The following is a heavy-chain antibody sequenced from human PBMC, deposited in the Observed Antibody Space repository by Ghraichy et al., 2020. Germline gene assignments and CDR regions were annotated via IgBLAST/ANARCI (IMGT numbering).Heavy chain of an antibody. CDR2: ISDSGGDT. V-gene: IGHV3-23*01. J-gene: IGHJ4*02. CDR1: GFTFSSYA. CDR3: AKGEPRIVGATRHFDY. Sequence: GESLNISCAASGFTFSSYAMSWVRQAPGKGLEWVSVISDSGGDTYYADSVKGRFTISRDNSKNTVYLQMNSLRAEDTAVYYCAKGEPRIVGATRHFDYWGQGTLVTVSS. D-gene: IGHD1-26*01.